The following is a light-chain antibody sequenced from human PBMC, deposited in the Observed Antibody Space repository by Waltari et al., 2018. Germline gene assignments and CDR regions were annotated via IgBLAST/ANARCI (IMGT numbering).Light chain of an antibody. Sequence: DIQLTQSPSFLSASVGDRVTITCRASQGISTYLAWYQQKPGKAPKLLIYAASTLQSGVPSRFSGSGSGTEFTLTISSLQPEDFATYYCQQLNGYKAFGQGTRLEIK. CDR2: AAS. CDR3: QQLNGYKA. CDR1: QGISTY. V-gene: IGKV1-9*01. J-gene: IGKJ5*01.